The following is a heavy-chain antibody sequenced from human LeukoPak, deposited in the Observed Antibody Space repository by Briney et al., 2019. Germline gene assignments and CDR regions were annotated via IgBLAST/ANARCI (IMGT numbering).Heavy chain of an antibody. CDR1: GYSFTGYH. Sequence: GASVKVSCKAFGYSFTGYHLHWVRQAPRQGLEWMGWVNPKTGGTNYARKFQGRVTMTRDTSINTVNMGLSRLTSDDTAVYYCAREFSSKLEWLAYVTGDDAFDVWGQGTMITVS. CDR3: AREFSSKLEWLAYVTGDDAFDV. J-gene: IGHJ3*01. D-gene: IGHD3-3*01. V-gene: IGHV1-2*02. CDR2: VNPKTGGT.